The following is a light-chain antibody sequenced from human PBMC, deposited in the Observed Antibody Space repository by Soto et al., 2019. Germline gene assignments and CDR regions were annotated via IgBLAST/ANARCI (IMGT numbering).Light chain of an antibody. CDR1: SSNIGNNY. Sequence: QSVLTQPPSVSAAPGQKVTISCSGSSSNIGNNYVSWYQQLPGTAPKLLIYDNNKRPSGIPDRFSGSKPGTSATLGITGLQTGYEAYYYCGTWDSSLSALFGGGTKVTVL. CDR2: DNN. J-gene: IGLJ2*01. V-gene: IGLV1-51*01. CDR3: GTWDSSLSAL.